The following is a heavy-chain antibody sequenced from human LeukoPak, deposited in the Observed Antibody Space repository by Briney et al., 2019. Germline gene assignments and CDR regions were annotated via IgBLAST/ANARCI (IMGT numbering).Heavy chain of an antibody. CDR2: ISGSGSTV. CDR1: GFTFSSYE. D-gene: IGHD2/OR15-2a*01. CDR3: ARWYCDKNICPSYYYGMDV. V-gene: IGHV3-48*03. J-gene: IGHJ6*02. Sequence: GGSLRLSCAASGFTFSSYEMNWVRQASGKGLEWVSFISGSGSTVNYVDSVKDRFTISRDNAKNSLYLQMDSLRAEDTAVYYCARWYCDKNICPSYYYGMDVWGQGTTVTVSS.